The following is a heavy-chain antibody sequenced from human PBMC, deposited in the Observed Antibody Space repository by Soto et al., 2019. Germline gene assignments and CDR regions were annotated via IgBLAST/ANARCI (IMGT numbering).Heavy chain of an antibody. CDR3: ARILGYCSSTSCEENYYYYMDV. CDR2: INHSGST. Sequence: SETLSLTCAVYGGSFSGYYWSWIRQPPGKGLKWIGEINHSGSTNYNPSLKSRVTISVDTSKNQFSLKLSSVTAADTAVYYCARILGYCSSTSCEENYYYYMDVWGKGTTVTVSS. D-gene: IGHD2-2*01. J-gene: IGHJ6*03. CDR1: GGSFSGYY. V-gene: IGHV4-34*01.